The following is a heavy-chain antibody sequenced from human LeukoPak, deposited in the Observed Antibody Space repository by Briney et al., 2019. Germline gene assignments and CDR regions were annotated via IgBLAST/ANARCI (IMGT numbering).Heavy chain of an antibody. CDR2: INHSGST. J-gene: IGHJ6*03. Sequence: PSETLSLTCAVYGGSFSGYYWSWIRQPPGKGLEWIGEINHSGSTNYNPSLKSRVTISVDTSKNQFSLKLSSVTAADTAVYYCARAGNSSGYRGAPYYMDVWGKGTTVTVSS. CDR1: GGSFSGYY. CDR3: ARAGNSSGYRGAPYYMDV. D-gene: IGHD5-18*01. V-gene: IGHV4-34*01.